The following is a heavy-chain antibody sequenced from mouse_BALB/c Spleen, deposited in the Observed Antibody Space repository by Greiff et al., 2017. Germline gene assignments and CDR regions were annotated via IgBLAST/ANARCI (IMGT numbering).Heavy chain of an antibody. J-gene: IGHJ4*01. V-gene: IGHV1S81*02. CDR2: INPSNGGT. D-gene: IGHD2-5*01. Sequence: VQLQQSGAELVKPGASVKLSCKASGYTFTSYYMYWVKQRPGQGLEWIGEINPSNGGTNFNEKFKSKATLTVDKSSSTAYMQLSSLTSEDSAVYYCTRRRSNPSMDYWGQGTSVTVSS. CDR1: GYTFTSYY. CDR3: TRRRSNPSMDY.